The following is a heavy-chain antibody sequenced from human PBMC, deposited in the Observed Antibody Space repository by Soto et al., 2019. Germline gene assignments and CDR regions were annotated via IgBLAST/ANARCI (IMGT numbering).Heavy chain of an antibody. CDR1: GGSISSYY. V-gene: IGHV4-59*01. Sequence: SETLSLPCTVSGGSISSYYWSWIRQPPGKGLEWIGYIYYSGSTNYNPSLKSRVTISVDTSKNQFSLKLSSVTAADTAVYYCARTLVVAATNNYYGMDVWGQGTTVTVSS. D-gene: IGHD2-15*01. J-gene: IGHJ6*02. CDR2: IYYSGST. CDR3: ARTLVVAATNNYYGMDV.